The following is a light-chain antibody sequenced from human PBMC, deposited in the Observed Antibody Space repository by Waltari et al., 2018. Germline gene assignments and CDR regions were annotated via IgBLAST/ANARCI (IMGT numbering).Light chain of an antibody. CDR2: GAS. J-gene: IGKJ1*01. V-gene: IGKV3-20*01. CDR1: QSVSRA. Sequence: EIVLMQSPGTLSLSPGERATLSCRARQSVSRALAWYQQNPGQAPRLLIYGASNRATGIPDRFSGSGSGTDFSLIISRLEPEDFAVYYCQHYVSLPVTFGQGTKVEIK. CDR3: QHYVSLPVT.